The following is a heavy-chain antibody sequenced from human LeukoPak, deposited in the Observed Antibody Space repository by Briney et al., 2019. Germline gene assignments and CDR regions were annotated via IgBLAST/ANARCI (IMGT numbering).Heavy chain of an antibody. Sequence: SETLSLTCTVSGGSLSSGDYYWGWIRQPPGKGLEWLGSVYYNGGTYDNPSLKSRVTISVDTSKRQFFLKLRSVTAADTAIYYCARHDAGNWFDPWGQGTLVTVSS. D-gene: IGHD3-10*01. V-gene: IGHV4-39*01. CDR3: ARHDAGNWFDP. CDR1: GGSLSSGDYY. CDR2: VYYNGGT. J-gene: IGHJ5*02.